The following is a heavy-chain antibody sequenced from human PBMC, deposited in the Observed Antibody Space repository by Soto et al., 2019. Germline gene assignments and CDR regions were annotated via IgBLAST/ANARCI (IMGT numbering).Heavy chain of an antibody. CDR3: GREYCRGGRCYSPDY. CDR1: GYTFTTFG. CDR2: TSTNNGDT. V-gene: IGHV1-18*01. Sequence: KVSCKASGYTFTTFGISWVRQAPGQGLEWMGWTSTNNGDTYYAPRFQGRVTVTKDTSTRTAYMELRSLGSDDTAVYYCGREYCRGGRCYSPDYWGQGTLVTVSS. D-gene: IGHD2-15*01. J-gene: IGHJ4*02.